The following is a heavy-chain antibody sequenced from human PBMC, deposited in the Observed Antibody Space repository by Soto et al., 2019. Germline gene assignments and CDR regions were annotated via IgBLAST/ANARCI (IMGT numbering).Heavy chain of an antibody. Sequence: QVQLVQSGAEVKKPGASVKVSCKASGYTFTSYDINWVRQATGQGLEWMGWMNPNSGNTGYAQKFPGRVTMTRNTSIRTAYLELSSLRSADTAGYYCARGPPGYGDYTGDYWGQGTLVTVSS. CDR2: MNPNSGNT. CDR1: GYTFTSYD. D-gene: IGHD4-17*01. V-gene: IGHV1-8*01. CDR3: ARGPPGYGDYTGDY. J-gene: IGHJ4*02.